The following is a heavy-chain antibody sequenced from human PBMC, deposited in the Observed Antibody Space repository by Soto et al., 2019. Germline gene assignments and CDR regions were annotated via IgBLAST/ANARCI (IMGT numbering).Heavy chain of an antibody. CDR1: GGSFSGYY. J-gene: IGHJ5*02. D-gene: IGHD3-10*01. CDR3: ARGLVRGWFDP. V-gene: IGHV4-34*01. CDR2: INHSGST. Sequence: QVQLQQWGAGLLKPSETLSLTCAVYGGSFSGYYWSWIRQPPGKGLEWIGEINHSGSTNYNPSLKSRVTISVDTSKNQFSLKLSSVTAADTAVYYCARGLVRGWFDPWGQGTLVTVSS.